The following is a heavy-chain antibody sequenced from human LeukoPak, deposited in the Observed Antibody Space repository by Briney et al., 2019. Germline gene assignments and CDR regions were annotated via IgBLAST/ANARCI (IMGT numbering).Heavy chain of an antibody. CDR1: GFSFKDTG. CDR2: ISYDGSNK. Sequence: GRSLRLSCAASGFSFKDTGMHWVRQAPGKGLEWVAVISYDGSNKYYADSVKGRFTISRDNSKNTLYLQMNSLRAEDTAVYYCAREGDFPDYDSTGGGLAFDIWGQGTMVTVSS. D-gene: IGHD3-22*01. J-gene: IGHJ3*02. CDR3: AREGDFPDYDSTGGGLAFDI. V-gene: IGHV3-30*19.